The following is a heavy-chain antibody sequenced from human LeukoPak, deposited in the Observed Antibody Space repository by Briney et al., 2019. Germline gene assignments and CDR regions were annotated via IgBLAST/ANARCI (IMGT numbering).Heavy chain of an antibody. CDR2: IYHTGDS. CDR1: GGSINGYH. J-gene: IGHJ4*02. V-gene: IGHV4-59*08. CDR3: ARHAFASPLDI. Sequence: SETLSLTCTVSGGSINGYHWSWIRQPPGKGLEWIGYIYHTGDSNQNPSLKGRVTVTLDTPKNQVSLKVTSVTAADTAVYYCARHAFASPLDIWGQGTVVTVSS. D-gene: IGHD2-21*01.